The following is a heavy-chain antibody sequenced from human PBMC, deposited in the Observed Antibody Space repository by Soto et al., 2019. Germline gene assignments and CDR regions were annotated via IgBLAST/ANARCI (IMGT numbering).Heavy chain of an antibody. Sequence: GGSLRLSCAASGFTFSSYAMSWVRQAPGKGLEWVSAISGSGGSTYYADSVKGRFTISRDNSKNTLYLQMNSLRAEDTAVYYCAKDKRGIAAAGRLYYYYRMDVWGQGTTVTVSS. V-gene: IGHV3-23*01. J-gene: IGHJ6*02. CDR2: ISGSGGST. CDR3: AKDKRGIAAAGRLYYYYRMDV. D-gene: IGHD6-13*01. CDR1: GFTFSSYA.